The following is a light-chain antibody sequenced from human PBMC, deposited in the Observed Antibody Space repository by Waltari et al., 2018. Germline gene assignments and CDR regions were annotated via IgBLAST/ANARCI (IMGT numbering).Light chain of an antibody. Sequence: IQMTQSPSALSASLGDRVTISCRASQNIYSNLAWYQQRPGKAPKLLISAASSLQSGIPSRFSGSGAGTDFTLTINSLQPEDSATCYCQHYYDYPLTFGGGTKVEFK. V-gene: IGKV1-6*01. CDR1: QNIYSN. CDR3: QHYYDYPLT. CDR2: AAS. J-gene: IGKJ4*01.